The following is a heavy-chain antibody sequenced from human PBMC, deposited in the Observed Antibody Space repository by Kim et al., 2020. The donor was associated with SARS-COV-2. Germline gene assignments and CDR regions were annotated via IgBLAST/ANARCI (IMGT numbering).Heavy chain of an antibody. D-gene: IGHD3-3*01. V-gene: IGHV3-23*01. CDR3: AKDGVGVVTNFDY. J-gene: IGHJ4*02. CDR2: ISGSGGST. Sequence: GGSLRLSCAASGFTFSSYAMSWVRQAPGKGLEWVSTISGSGGSTYYADSVKGRCTISRDNSKNTLYLQMNSLRAEDTAVYYCAKDGVGVVTNFDYWGQGNLVTVSS. CDR1: GFTFSSYA.